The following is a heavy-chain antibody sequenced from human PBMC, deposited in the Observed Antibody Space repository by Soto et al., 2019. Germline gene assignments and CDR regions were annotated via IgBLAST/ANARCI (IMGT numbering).Heavy chain of an antibody. D-gene: IGHD3-16*01. J-gene: IGHJ4*02. V-gene: IGHV1-2*02. CDR2: IKSNGGDP. CDR3: ARDERSYGEPPFDY. Sequence: QVQLVQSEAEVREAGASVKVSCKASGFTFTGYYIHWVRQAPGQGLEWMGWIKSNGGDPKYAQKFQDRVTMTRDTSMNTVYMELSRLTSDDTAVYYCARDERSYGEPPFDYWGQGTLVAVSS. CDR1: GFTFTGYY.